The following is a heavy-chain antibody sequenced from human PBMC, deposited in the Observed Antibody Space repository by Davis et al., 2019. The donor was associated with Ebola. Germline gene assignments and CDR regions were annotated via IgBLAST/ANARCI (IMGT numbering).Heavy chain of an antibody. V-gene: IGHV3-33*05. J-gene: IGHJ4*02. CDR1: GFTFSSYS. CDR2: ISYDGSNK. Sequence: GESLKISCAASGFTFSSYSMNWVRQAPGKGLEWVAVISYDGSNKYYADSVKGRFTISRDNSKNTLYLQMNSLRAEDTAVYYCARPMYYYDSSGPWDYWGQGTLVTVSS. D-gene: IGHD3-22*01. CDR3: ARPMYYYDSSGPWDY.